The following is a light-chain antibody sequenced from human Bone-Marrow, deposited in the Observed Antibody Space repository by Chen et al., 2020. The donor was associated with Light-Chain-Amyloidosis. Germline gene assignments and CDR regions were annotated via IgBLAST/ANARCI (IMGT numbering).Light chain of an antibody. J-gene: IGLJ2*01. CDR2: KAS. Sequence: SYELTQPSSLSVSPGQTARTTCSGDVLAKKYARWFQQKPGQAPVLVIYKASERPSGIPERFSGSSSGTTVTLTISGAQVEDEADYYCYSATDNNLGVFGGGTKLTVL. CDR3: YSATDNNLGV. CDR1: VLAKKY. V-gene: IGLV3-27*01.